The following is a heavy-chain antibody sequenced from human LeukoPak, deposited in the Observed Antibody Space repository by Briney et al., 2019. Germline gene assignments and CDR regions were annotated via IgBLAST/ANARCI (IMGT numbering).Heavy chain of an antibody. Sequence: PGESLKISGKGSGYSFTSYWISWVGQMPGKGLDWMGRIDPSDSYPNYSPSFQGHVTISADKSISTAYLQWSSLKASDTAMYYCAARHPSVRGELWGQGTLVTVSS. V-gene: IGHV5-10-1*01. CDR1: GYSFTSYW. CDR2: IDPSDSYP. CDR3: AARHPSVRGEL. J-gene: IGHJ4*02. D-gene: IGHD1-7*01.